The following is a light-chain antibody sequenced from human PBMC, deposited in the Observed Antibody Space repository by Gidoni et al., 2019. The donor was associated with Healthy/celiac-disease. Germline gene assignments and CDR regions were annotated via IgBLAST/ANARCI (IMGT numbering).Light chain of an antibody. CDR2: DAS. J-gene: IGKJ2*01. V-gene: IGKV3-11*01. Sequence: EIVLTQSPATLSLSPGERATLSCRASQSVSSYLAWYQQKPGQAPRLLIYDASTRAPGIPARFSGSGSGTDFTLTISSLEPEDFAVYYCQQRSNWPTFGQGTKLEIK. CDR1: QSVSSY. CDR3: QQRSNWPT.